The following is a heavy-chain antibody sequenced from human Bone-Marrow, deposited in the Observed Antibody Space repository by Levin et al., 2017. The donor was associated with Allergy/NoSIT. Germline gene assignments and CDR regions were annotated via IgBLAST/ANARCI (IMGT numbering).Heavy chain of an antibody. V-gene: IGHV3-21*01. Sequence: GESLKISCAASGFTFSSYSMNWVRQAPGKGLEWVSSISSSSSYIYYADSVKGRFTISRDNAKNSLYLQMNSLRAEDTAVYYCARDGVAGTGDNWFDPWGQGTLVTVSS. CDR3: ARDGVAGTGDNWFDP. CDR1: GFTFSSYS. CDR2: ISSSSSYI. J-gene: IGHJ5*02. D-gene: IGHD6-19*01.